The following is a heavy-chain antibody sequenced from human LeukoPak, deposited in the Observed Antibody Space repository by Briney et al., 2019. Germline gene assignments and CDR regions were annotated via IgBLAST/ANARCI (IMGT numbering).Heavy chain of an antibody. Sequence: ASVKISCKASGYTFSNNWMHWVRQAPGQGLEWMGWINPNSGGTNYAQKFQGRVTMTRDTSISTAYMELSRLRSDDTAVYYCARENTIFGVVDKWGQGTLVTVSS. CDR1: GYTFSNNW. J-gene: IGHJ4*02. D-gene: IGHD3-3*01. V-gene: IGHV1-2*02. CDR3: ARENTIFGVVDK. CDR2: INPNSGGT.